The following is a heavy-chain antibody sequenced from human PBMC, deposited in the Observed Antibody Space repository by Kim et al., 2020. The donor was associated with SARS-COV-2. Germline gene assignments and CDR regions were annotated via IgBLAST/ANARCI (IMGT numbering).Heavy chain of an antibody. CDR1: GFTFDDYA. CDR2: ISWNSGSI. J-gene: IGHJ5*02. D-gene: IGHD3-10*01. CDR3: AKDIGGGSGRPFQGWFDP. Sequence: GGSLRLSCAASGFTFDDYAMHWVRQAPGKGLEWVSGISWNSGSIGYADSVKGRFTISRDNAKNSLYLQMNSLRAEDTALYYCAKDIGGGSGRPFQGWFDPWGQGTLVTVSS. V-gene: IGHV3-9*01.